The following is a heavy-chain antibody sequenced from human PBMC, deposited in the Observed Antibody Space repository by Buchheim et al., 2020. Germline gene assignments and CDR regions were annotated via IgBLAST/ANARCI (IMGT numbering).Heavy chain of an antibody. J-gene: IGHJ4*02. CDR2: IYFSGNT. V-gene: IGHV4-61*01. CDR1: GGSVSSDSYY. Sequence: QVQLQESGPGLVKPSQTLSLTCTVSGGSVSSDSYYWSWIRQPPGKGLEWIAYIYFSGNTMYNPSLRSRVTMSVDTSNNQFSMKLSSVTAAEKAVYFGARGSQYSGGWPYFDYWGQGSL. D-gene: IGHD6-19*01. CDR3: ARGSQYSGGWPYFDY.